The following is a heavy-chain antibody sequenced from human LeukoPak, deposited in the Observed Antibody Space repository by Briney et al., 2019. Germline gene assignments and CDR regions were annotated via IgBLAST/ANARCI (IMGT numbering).Heavy chain of an antibody. CDR2: TNEHGTII. J-gene: IGHJ4*02. CDR1: GFSFSNYW. Sequence: GGSLRLSCAASGFSFSNYWFHWVRQAPGEGLVWVSRTNEHGTIINYADSVKGRFTISRDNAKNTLYLQMNSLRTEDSALYYCVVDLPGSADNWAQETLVTVSS. CDR3: VVDLPGSADN. V-gene: IGHV3-74*01. D-gene: IGHD3-10*01.